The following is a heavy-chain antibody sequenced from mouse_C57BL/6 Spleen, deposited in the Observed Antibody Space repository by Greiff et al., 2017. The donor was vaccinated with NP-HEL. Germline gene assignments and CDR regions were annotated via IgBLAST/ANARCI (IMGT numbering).Heavy chain of an antibody. Sequence: VQLQQSGPELVKPGASVKMSCKASGYTFTDYNMHWVKQSHGKSLEWIGYINPNNGGTSYNQKFKGKATLTVNKSSSTAYMELRSLTSEDSAVYYCARRWLLRGYAMDYWGQGTSVTVSS. CDR3: ARRWLLRGYAMDY. J-gene: IGHJ4*01. CDR1: GYTFTDYN. CDR2: INPNNGGT. V-gene: IGHV1-22*01. D-gene: IGHD2-3*01.